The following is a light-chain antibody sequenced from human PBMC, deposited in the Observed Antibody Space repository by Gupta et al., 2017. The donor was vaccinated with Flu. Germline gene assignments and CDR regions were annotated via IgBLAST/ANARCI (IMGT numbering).Light chain of an antibody. J-gene: IGKJ5*01. CDR1: QSVSNY. CDR3: HQRSAWPPEST. Sequence: SATPSCRASQSVSNYLAWYQQKPGQAPRLLMYDSSNRATGIPGSFSGSESGTDFTLTISSLEPEHVAVYSCHQRSAWPPESTFGQGTRLEIK. CDR2: DSS. V-gene: IGKV3-11*01.